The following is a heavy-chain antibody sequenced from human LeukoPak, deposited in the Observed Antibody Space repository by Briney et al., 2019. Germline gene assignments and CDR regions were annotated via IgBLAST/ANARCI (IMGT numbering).Heavy chain of an antibody. Sequence: GGSLRLSCAASGFTVNSNDISGVRPAPRKGLEGVAVIYSGGSTYYADSVKGRFTISRDNSKNTLFLQMNSLRAEDTAVYYCARYRGYGMDVWGQGTTVTVSS. CDR1: GFTVNSND. D-gene: IGHD1-26*01. J-gene: IGHJ6*02. CDR2: IYSGGST. V-gene: IGHV3-66*01. CDR3: ARYRGYGMDV.